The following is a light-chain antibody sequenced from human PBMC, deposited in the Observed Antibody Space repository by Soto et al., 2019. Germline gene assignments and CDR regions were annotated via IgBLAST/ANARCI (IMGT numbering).Light chain of an antibody. V-gene: IGKV3-20*01. CDR2: AAS. CDR1: QSVSNNY. J-gene: IGKJ1*01. Sequence: EIVLTQSPGTLSLSPGERATLSCRASQSVSNNYLAWYQQKPGQAPRLLIDAASNRATGIPDRFSGSGSGTDFTLTISRLDPEDVAVYYCQQYGSSGTFGQGTKVDIK. CDR3: QQYGSSGT.